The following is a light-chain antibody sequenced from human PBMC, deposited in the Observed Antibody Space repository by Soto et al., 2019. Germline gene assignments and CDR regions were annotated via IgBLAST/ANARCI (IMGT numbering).Light chain of an antibody. CDR1: QSVSSDY. V-gene: IGKV3-20*01. CDR2: GAS. J-gene: IGKJ2*01. CDR3: QQYGTSPRT. Sequence: EIVLTQSPGTLSLSPGDRATLSCRTSQSVSSDYLAWYRQNPGQTPRLLIYGASNRPGGIPDRFSGSGSGTDFTLIISRLEPEDFAVYYCQQYGTSPRTFGQGTKLEIK.